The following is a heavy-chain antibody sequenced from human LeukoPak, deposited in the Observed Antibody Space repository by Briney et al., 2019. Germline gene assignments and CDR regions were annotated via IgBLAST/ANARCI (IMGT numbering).Heavy chain of an antibody. CDR1: GGTFSSYA. D-gene: IGHD5-12*01. V-gene: IGHV1-69*13. CDR2: IIPIFGTA. Sequence: ASVTVSCKASGGTFSSYAISWVRQAPGQGLEWMGGIIPIFGTANYAQKFQGRVTITADESTSTAYMELSSLRSEDTAVYYCARDVEYGYSGYDYYYYYMDVWGKGTTVTVSS. J-gene: IGHJ6*03. CDR3: ARDVEYGYSGYDYYYYYMDV.